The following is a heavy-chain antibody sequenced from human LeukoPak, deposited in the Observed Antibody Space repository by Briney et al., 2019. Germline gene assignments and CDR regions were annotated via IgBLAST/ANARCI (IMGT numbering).Heavy chain of an antibody. CDR3: ARDLGYDSSGYYRP. V-gene: IGHV3-7*01. J-gene: IGHJ5*02. CDR2: IKPDGSEK. CDR1: GFTFSTYW. Sequence: GGSLRLSCAASGFTFSTYWMTWVRQAPGKGLEWVANIKPDGSEKYYVDSVKGRFTISRDNAKNSLYLQMNSLRAEDTAVYYCARDLGYDSSGYYRPWGQGTLVTVFS. D-gene: IGHD3-22*01.